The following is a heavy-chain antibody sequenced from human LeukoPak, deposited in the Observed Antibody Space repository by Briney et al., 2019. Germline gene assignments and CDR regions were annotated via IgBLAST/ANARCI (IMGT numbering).Heavy chain of an antibody. V-gene: IGHV1-2*02. CDR2: LNPNTGGT. CDR3: AKSLAGTTVFWWFDP. D-gene: IGHD1-7*01. CDR1: GYPFTKYY. Sequence: ASVKDSCKASGYPFTKYYIHWVRQAPGHGLQWMGWLNPNTGGTRYARSFEGRVTMTRDTSIDTAYMDLSGLTSDDTATYYCAKSLAGTTVFWWFDPWGQGTVVTVSS. J-gene: IGHJ5*02.